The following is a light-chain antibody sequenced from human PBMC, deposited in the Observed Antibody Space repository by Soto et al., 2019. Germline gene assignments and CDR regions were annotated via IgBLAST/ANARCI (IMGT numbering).Light chain of an antibody. CDR2: LNNDGSH. CDR3: QTWGTGFQV. J-gene: IGLJ2*01. CDR1: SGHSSYA. V-gene: IGLV4-69*01. Sequence: QLVLTQPPSASASLGASVKLTCTLSSGHSSYAIAWHQTQPEKGPRYLMDLNNDGSHTKGDGIPDRFSGSSSGAERYLIISSLQSEDEADYYCQTWGTGFQVFGGGTKVTVL.